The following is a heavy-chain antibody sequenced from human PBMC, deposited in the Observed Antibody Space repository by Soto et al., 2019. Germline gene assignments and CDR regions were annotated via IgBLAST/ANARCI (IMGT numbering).Heavy chain of an antibody. Sequence: QVQLVQSGAEVKKPGSSVKVSCKASGGTFSSYAISWVRQAPGQGLEWMGGIIPIFGTANYAQKFQGRVTITADESTSTAYMELSSLRSEDTAVYYCAGDTRPHRVAGTPGDYYYGMDVWGQGTTVTVSS. CDR1: GGTFSSYA. J-gene: IGHJ6*02. CDR3: AGDTRPHRVAGTPGDYYYGMDV. V-gene: IGHV1-69*01. CDR2: IIPIFGTA. D-gene: IGHD2-15*01.